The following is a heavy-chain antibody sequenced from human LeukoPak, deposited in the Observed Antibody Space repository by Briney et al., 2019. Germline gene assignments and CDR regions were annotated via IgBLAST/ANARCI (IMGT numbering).Heavy chain of an antibody. V-gene: IGHV1-69*01. J-gene: IGHJ6*02. CDR1: GGTFSNYA. CDR2: IIPILGTA. CDR3: ASRSCGGDCYSSYYYYYGMDV. Sequence: SVKVSCKASGGTFSNYAISWVRQAPGQGLEWMGGIIPILGTAECAQKFQGRVTITADESASTAYMELGSLRSEDTAVYYCASRSCGGDCYSSYYYYYGMDVWGQGTTVTVSS. D-gene: IGHD2-21*02.